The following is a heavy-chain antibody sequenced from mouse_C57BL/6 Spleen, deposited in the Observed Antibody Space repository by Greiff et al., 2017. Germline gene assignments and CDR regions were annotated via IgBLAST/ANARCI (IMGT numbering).Heavy chain of an antibody. CDR2: INPSSGYT. CDR1: GYTFTSYW. J-gene: IGHJ2*01. CDR3: SRYGVGDYFDY. Sequence: QVQLQQSGAELAKPGASVKLSCKASGYTFTSYWMHWVKQRPGQGLEWIGYINPSSGYTKYNQKFKDKATMTADKSSSTAYMQLSSLTYEDSAVDYCSRYGVGDYFDYWGQGTTLTVSS. V-gene: IGHV1-7*01. D-gene: IGHD1-1*01.